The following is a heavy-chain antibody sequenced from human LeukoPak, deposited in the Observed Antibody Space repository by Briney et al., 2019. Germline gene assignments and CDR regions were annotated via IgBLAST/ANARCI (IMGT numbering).Heavy chain of an antibody. Sequence: SVKVSCKASGGTFSSYAISWVRQAPGRGLEWMGGIIPIFGTANYAQKFQGRVTITADESTRTAYMELSSLRSEDTAVYYCARQPLEDEGETAMEDYYYYYGMDVWGKGTTVTVSS. CDR3: ARQPLEDEGETAMEDYYYYYGMDV. J-gene: IGHJ6*04. CDR2: IIPIFGTA. D-gene: IGHD5-18*01. V-gene: IGHV1-69*01. CDR1: GGTFSSYA.